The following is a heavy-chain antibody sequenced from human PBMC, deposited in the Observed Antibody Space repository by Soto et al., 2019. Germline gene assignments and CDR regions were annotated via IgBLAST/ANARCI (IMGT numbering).Heavy chain of an antibody. Sequence: SETLSLTCTVSGGSISSYYWSWIRQPPGKGLEWIGYIYYSGSTNYNPSLKSRVTISVDTSKNQFSLKLSSVTAADTAVYYCARVGGGPGSSKAAKSAAFDYWAQGTLVTVSS. CDR1: GGSISSYY. CDR3: ARVGGGPGSSKAAKSAAFDY. D-gene: IGHD3-10*01. J-gene: IGHJ4*02. CDR2: IYYSGST. V-gene: IGHV4-59*01.